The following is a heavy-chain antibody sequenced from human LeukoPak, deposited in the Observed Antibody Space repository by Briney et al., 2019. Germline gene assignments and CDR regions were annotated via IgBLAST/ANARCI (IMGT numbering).Heavy chain of an antibody. V-gene: IGHV3-9*01. Sequence: GRSLRLSCAASGFTFDDYAMHWVRQAPGKGLEWVSGISWNSGSIGYADSVKGRLTISRDNSKNTLYLQITSLRPEDTAVYYCATSRTADYPRYWGQGTLVTVSS. CDR2: ISWNSGSI. J-gene: IGHJ4*02. D-gene: IGHD3-16*01. CDR3: ATSRTADYPRY. CDR1: GFTFDDYA.